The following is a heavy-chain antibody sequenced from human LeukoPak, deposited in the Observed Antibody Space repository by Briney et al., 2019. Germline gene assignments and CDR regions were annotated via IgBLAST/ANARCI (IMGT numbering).Heavy chain of an antibody. Sequence: SETLSLTCAVYGGSFSGYYWSWIRQPPGKGLEWIGEINHSGSNNYNPSLKSRVTISVDTSKNQFSLKLSSVTAADTAVYYCARNLAHGIVVVPAASLRGFDYWGQGTLVTVSS. CDR1: GGSFSGYY. CDR2: INHSGSN. CDR3: ARNLAHGIVVVPAASLRGFDY. J-gene: IGHJ4*02. V-gene: IGHV4-34*01. D-gene: IGHD2-2*01.